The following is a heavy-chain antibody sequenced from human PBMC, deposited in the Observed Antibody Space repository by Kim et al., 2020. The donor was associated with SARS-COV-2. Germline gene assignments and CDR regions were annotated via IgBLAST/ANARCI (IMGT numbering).Heavy chain of an antibody. CDR3: IRGADL. V-gene: IGHV3-74*03. Sequence: GGSLRLSCAASGFTLSSYWMYWVRQAPGKGLVWVSRINSDGSSVTYADSVKGRFTISRDNAKNTLYLEMNSVRAEDTAVYYCIRGADLWGQGTLVTVSS. CDR1: GFTLSSYW. J-gene: IGHJ5*02. CDR2: INSDGSSV.